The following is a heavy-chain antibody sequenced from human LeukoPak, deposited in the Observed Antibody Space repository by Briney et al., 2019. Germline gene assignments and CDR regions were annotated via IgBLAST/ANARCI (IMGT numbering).Heavy chain of an antibody. CDR3: ARVVYDRGYYYYMDV. D-gene: IGHD5/OR15-5a*01. J-gene: IGHJ6*03. V-gene: IGHV4-34*01. Sequence: SSETLSLTCAVYGGSFSDYYWTWIRQPPGKGLEWIGEINHSGSTNYNPSLKSRVTISADTSKNQFSLKLSSVTAADTAVYYCARVVYDRGYYYYMDVWGKGTTVTVSS. CDR2: INHSGST. CDR1: GGSFSDYY.